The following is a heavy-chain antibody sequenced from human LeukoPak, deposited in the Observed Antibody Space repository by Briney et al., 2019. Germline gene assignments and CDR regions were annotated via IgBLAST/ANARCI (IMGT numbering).Heavy chain of an antibody. CDR2: IYHSGST. CDR3: ARSSTRSGVDFDY. D-gene: IGHD3-10*01. CDR1: GGSISSNNW. V-gene: IGHV4-4*02. J-gene: IGHJ4*01. Sequence: PSETLSLTCAVSGGSISSNNWWSWVRQPPGKGLEWIGEIYHSGSTNYNPSLKSRVTISVDKSKNQLSLKVSSVTAADTAVYYCARSSTRSGVDFDYWGQEPWSPSPQ.